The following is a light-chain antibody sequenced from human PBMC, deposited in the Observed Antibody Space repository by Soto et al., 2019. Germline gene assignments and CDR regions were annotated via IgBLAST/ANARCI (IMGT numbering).Light chain of an antibody. CDR1: QSLNSGH. CDR2: AAS. CDR3: QQYGNLTYI. V-gene: IGKV3-20*01. J-gene: IGKJ2*01. Sequence: EIVLTQFPGTLSLAPGERATLSCRASQSLNSGHLAWYQQKPGQAPRLLIYAASSRATGIPDRFVGSGSGTDFTLTISRLEAEDLGVYHCQQYGNLTYIFGQGTKVEIK.